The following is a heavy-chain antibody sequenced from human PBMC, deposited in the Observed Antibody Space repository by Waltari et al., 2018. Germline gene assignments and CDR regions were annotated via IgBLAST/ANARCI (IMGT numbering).Heavy chain of an antibody. D-gene: IGHD3-22*01. CDR1: GGSFSGYY. CDR3: ARGRGATIVVVIWKPNAFDI. J-gene: IGHJ3*02. V-gene: IGHV4-34*01. Sequence: QVQLQQWGAGLLKPSETLSLTCAVYGGSFSGYYWSWIRQPPGKGREWIGEINHSGNTNYNPSLKSLVTISVETSKNQFALKLGSVTAADTAVYYCARGRGATIVVVIWKPNAFDIWGQGTMVTVSS. CDR2: INHSGNT.